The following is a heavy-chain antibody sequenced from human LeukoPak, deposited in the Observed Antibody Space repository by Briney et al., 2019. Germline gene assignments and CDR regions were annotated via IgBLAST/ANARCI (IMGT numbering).Heavy chain of an antibody. CDR2: ICRSGGRP. CDR3: AKLGGGSRWYGPDYFDY. CDR1: GFTLSRYA. V-gene: IGHV3-23*01. D-gene: IGHD6-19*01. J-gene: IGHJ4*02. Sequence: LSGGSLRLSCAPSGFTLSRYAMSWVRQAPAKRLERVLFICRSGGRPYYADSVKSWFTISRAHSKNKLYLQMINLSPEHTTVYYCAKLGGGSRWYGPDYFDYWGQGTLVTVSS.